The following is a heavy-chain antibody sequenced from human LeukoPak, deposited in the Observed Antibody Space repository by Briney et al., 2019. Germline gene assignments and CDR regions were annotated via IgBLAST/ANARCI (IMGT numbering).Heavy chain of an antibody. CDR1: GYTFSIYT. Sequence: ASVKVSCKASGYTFSIYTITWVRQAPGQGLEWLGWISAYNGNTKYAQNLQGRVTMTTDTSTSTAYMELRGLRSDDTAVYYCARAGYYDRSGYYTAPLDSWGQGTLVTASS. CDR2: ISAYNGNT. V-gene: IGHV1-18*01. J-gene: IGHJ4*02. D-gene: IGHD3-22*01. CDR3: ARAGYYDRSGYYTAPLDS.